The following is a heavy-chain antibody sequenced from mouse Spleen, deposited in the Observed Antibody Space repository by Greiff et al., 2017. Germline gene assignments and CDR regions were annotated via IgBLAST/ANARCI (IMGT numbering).Heavy chain of an antibody. D-gene: IGHD1-2*01. CDR3: ARRAPITTAWFAY. CDR2: IDPSDSYT. Sequence: QVQLKQPGAELVMPGASVKLSCKASGYTFTSYWMHWVKQRPGQGLEWIGEIDPSDSYTNYNQKFKGKATLTVDKSSSTAYMQLSSLTSEDSAVYYCARRAPITTAWFAYWGQGTLVTVSA. J-gene: IGHJ3*01. V-gene: IGHV1-69*01. CDR1: GYTFTSYW.